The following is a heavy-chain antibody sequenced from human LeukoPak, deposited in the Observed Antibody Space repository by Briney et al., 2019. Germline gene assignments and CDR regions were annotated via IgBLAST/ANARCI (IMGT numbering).Heavy chain of an antibody. D-gene: IGHD6-19*01. CDR3: AKDLSSGWRDAFDI. Sequence: GGSLRLSCAASGFTFSSYEMNWVRQAPGKGLEWVSYISGSGSTIYYADSVKGRFTISRDNSKNTLYLQMNSLRAEDTAVYYCAKDLSSGWRDAFDIWGQGTMVTVSS. CDR2: ISGSGSTI. V-gene: IGHV3-48*03. J-gene: IGHJ3*02. CDR1: GFTFSSYE.